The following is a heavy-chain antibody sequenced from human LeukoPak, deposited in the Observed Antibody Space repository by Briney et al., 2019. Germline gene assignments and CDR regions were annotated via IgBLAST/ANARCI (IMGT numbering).Heavy chain of an antibody. V-gene: IGHV3-64*01. J-gene: IGHJ4*02. CDR1: GFTFSSYA. CDR3: AKSSGDY. D-gene: IGHD3-10*01. Sequence: GGSLRLSCAASGFTFSSYAMHWVRQAPGKGLEYVSAISSNGGSTYYANSVKGRFTISRDNSKNTLYLQMGSLRAEDMAVYYCAKSSGDYWGQGPLVTVSS. CDR2: ISSNGGST.